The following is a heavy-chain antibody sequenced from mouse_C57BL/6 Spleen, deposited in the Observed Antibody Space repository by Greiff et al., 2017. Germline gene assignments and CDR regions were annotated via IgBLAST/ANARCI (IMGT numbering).Heavy chain of an antibody. CDR1: GYTFTSYW. J-gene: IGHJ2*01. CDR2: IDPSDSYT. V-gene: IGHV1-50*01. D-gene: IGHD2-4*01. CDR3: ARSGGYRLRRYFDY. Sequence: QVQLQQPGAELVKPGASVKLSCKASGYTFTSYWMQWVKQRPGQGLEWIGEIDPSDSYTNYYQKFKGKATLTVDTSSSTAYMQLSSLTSEDSAVYYCARSGGYRLRRYFDYWGQGTTLTVSS.